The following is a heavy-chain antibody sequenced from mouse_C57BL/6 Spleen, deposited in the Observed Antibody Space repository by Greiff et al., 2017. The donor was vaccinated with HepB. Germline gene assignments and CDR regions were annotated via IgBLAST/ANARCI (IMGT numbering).Heavy chain of an antibody. CDR1: GYTFTDYE. V-gene: IGHV1-15*01. CDR2: IDPETGGT. J-gene: IGHJ2*01. CDR3: TGYYFDY. Sequence: QVQLQQSGAELVRPGASVTLSCKASGYTFTDYEMHWVKQTPVHGLEWIGAIDPETGGTAYNQKFKGTAILTADKSSSTAYMELRSLTSEDSAVYYCTGYYFDYWGQGTTLTVSS.